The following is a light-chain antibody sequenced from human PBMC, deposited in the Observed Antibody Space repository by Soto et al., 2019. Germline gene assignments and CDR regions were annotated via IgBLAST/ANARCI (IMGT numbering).Light chain of an antibody. Sequence: QSVLTQPASVSGSPGQSITISCTGTSSDVGAYNYVSWYQQYPGKAPNLMIYEVSNRPSGISNRFSGSKSGNTASLTISGLQAEDEADYYCSSFTSSSTRVFGGGTKLTVL. CDR2: EVS. CDR1: SSDVGAYNY. V-gene: IGLV2-14*01. J-gene: IGLJ2*01. CDR3: SSFTSSSTRV.